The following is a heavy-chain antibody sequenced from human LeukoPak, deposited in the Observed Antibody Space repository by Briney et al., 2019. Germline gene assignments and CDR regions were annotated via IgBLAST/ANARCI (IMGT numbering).Heavy chain of an antibody. CDR3: AKVRITIYGVVDAFDI. CDR2: INTDGSTT. J-gene: IGHJ3*02. CDR1: GFTFSSYW. V-gene: IGHV3-74*01. Sequence: GGSLRLSCAASGFTFSSYWIHWVRQAPGKGLVWVSRINTDGSTTTYADSVKGRFTISRDNAKNTLYLQMNSLRAEDTALYYCAKVRITIYGVVDAFDIWGQGTMVTVYS. D-gene: IGHD3-3*01.